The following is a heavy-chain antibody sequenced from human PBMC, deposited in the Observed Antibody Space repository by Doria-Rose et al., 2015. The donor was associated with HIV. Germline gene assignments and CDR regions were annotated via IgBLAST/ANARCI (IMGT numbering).Heavy chain of an antibody. D-gene: IGHD6-13*01. Sequence: QITLKESSPVLVKPTETLTLTCTVSGVSLSSPGMGVSWIRQPPGKALEWLATIFSNGERSYKTSLKSRLTISRGTAKCQVDLTITDMDPVDTATYYCARIKSSRWYHKYYFDFWGQGTLVIVS. CDR2: IFSNGER. CDR1: GVSLSSPGMG. CDR3: ARIKSSRWYHKYYFDF. V-gene: IGHV2-26*01. J-gene: IGHJ4*02.